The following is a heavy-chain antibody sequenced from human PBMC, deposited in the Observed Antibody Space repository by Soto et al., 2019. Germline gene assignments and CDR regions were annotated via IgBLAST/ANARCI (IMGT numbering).Heavy chain of an antibody. CDR2: IFWDDDK. CDR1: GFSLSTNGVG. V-gene: IGHV2-5*02. D-gene: IGHD3-9*01. CDR3: AQTILSNAFDL. J-gene: IGHJ3*01. Sequence: QITLKESGPTLVKPTQTLTLTCTFSGFSLSTNGVGVGWIRRPPGEALEWLALIFWDDDKRYSPSLKSRLTITKDTSKNQVVLTMTNMDPVDTATYYCAQTILSNAFDLWGQGTMVTVSS.